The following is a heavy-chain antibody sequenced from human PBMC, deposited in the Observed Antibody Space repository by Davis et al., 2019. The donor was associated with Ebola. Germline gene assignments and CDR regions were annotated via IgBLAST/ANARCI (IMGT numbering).Heavy chain of an antibody. V-gene: IGHV3-9*01. CDR3: GKDLTPGGLEV. Sequence: SLKISCAASGFIFRNYVINWVRQAPGKGLEWVAGFMWDGSEIGYADSVKGRFTISMDNAKTSLYLQMNTLRPEDTALYYCGKDLTPGGLEVWGQGTTVTVSS. CDR2: FMWDGSEI. CDR1: GFIFRNYV. D-gene: IGHD3-10*01. J-gene: IGHJ6*02.